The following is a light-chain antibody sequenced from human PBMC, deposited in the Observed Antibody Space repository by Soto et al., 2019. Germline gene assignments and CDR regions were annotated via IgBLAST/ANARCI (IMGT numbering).Light chain of an antibody. J-gene: IGLJ1*01. Sequence: QSALTQPASVSGSPGQSITISCTGTSSDVGGYNYVSWHQQHPGKAPKLLIYDVSSRPSGVSNRFSASKSGNTASLTISGLQAEDETDYYCSSYTSSITHVFXTGTKVTVL. CDR1: SSDVGGYNY. CDR2: DVS. CDR3: SSYTSSITHV. V-gene: IGLV2-14*01.